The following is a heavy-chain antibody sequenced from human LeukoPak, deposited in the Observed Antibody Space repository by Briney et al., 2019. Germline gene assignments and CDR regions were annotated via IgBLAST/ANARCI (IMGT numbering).Heavy chain of an antibody. Sequence: GGSLRISCAASGFTFDDYTMHWVRQAPGKGLEWVSLISWDGGSTYYADSVKGRFTISRDNSKNSLYLQMNSLRTEDTALYYCAKGRVPAAFGLVILYMDVWGKGTTVTVSS. V-gene: IGHV3-43*01. J-gene: IGHJ6*03. CDR1: GFTFDDYT. D-gene: IGHD2-2*01. CDR3: AKGRVPAAFGLVILYMDV. CDR2: ISWDGGST.